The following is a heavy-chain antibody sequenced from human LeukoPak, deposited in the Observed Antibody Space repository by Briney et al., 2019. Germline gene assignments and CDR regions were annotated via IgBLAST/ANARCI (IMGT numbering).Heavy chain of an antibody. CDR3: ARWSSWQGREWFDP. V-gene: IGHV4-59*08. CDR2: IYYSGST. J-gene: IGHJ5*02. CDR1: GGSISSYY. D-gene: IGHD6-13*01. Sequence: SETLSLTCTVSGGSISSYYWSWIRQPPGKGLEWIGYIYYSGSTNYNPSLKSRVTISVDTSKNQFSLKLSSVIAADTAVYYCARWSSWQGREWFDPWGQGTLVTVSS.